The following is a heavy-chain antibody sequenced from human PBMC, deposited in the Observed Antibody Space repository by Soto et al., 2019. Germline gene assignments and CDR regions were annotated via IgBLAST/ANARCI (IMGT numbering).Heavy chain of an antibody. CDR3: ARRGPGTYFDY. J-gene: IGHJ4*02. CDR1: GFTFSSYA. CDR2: FSGSGDST. Sequence: EVQLLESGGGLVQPGGSLRLSCAASGFTFSSYAMSWVRQAPGKGLEWVSVFSGSGDSTYYADSVKGRFTISRDNSKNTLYLQMNSLRAEDTAVYYCARRGPGTYFDYWGQGTLVTVSS. D-gene: IGHD6-13*01. V-gene: IGHV3-23*01.